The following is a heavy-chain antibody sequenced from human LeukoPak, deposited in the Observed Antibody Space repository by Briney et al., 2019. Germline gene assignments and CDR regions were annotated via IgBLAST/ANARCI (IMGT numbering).Heavy chain of an antibody. V-gene: IGHV4-31*03. CDR3: ARVVNILTGYYRNAFGI. Sequence: SETLSLTCTVSGGSISSGGYYWSWIRQHPGKGLEWIGYIYYSGSTYYNPSLKSRVTISVDTSKNQFSLKLSSVTAADTAVYYCARVVNILTGYYRNAFGIWGQGTMVTVSS. CDR1: GGSISSGGYY. J-gene: IGHJ3*02. D-gene: IGHD3-9*01. CDR2: IYYSGST.